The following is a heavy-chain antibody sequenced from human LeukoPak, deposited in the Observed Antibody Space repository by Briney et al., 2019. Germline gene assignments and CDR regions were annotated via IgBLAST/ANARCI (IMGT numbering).Heavy chain of an antibody. V-gene: IGHV4-4*07. CDR3: ARDILGYCSSTSCLTRWFDP. Sequence: SETLSLTCAVYGGSFSGYYWSWIRQPAGKGLEWIGRIYTSGSTNYNPSLKSRVTMSVDTSKNQFSLKLSSVTAADTAVYYCARDILGYCSSTSCLTRWFDPWGQGTLVTVSS. CDR2: IYTSGST. CDR1: GGSFSGYY. D-gene: IGHD2-2*01. J-gene: IGHJ5*02.